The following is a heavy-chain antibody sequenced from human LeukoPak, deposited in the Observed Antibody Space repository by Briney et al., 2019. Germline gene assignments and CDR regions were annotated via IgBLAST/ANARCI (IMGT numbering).Heavy chain of an antibody. V-gene: IGHV3-53*01. Sequence: GGSLRLSCAASGFTVSSNYMSWVRQAPGKGLEWVSVIYSGGSTYYADSVKGRFTISRDNAKNTLYLQMNSLRAEDTAVYYCASPPPGYSYNFDYWGQGTLVTVSS. J-gene: IGHJ4*02. D-gene: IGHD5-18*01. CDR3: ASPPPGYSYNFDY. CDR1: GFTVSSNY. CDR2: IYSGGST.